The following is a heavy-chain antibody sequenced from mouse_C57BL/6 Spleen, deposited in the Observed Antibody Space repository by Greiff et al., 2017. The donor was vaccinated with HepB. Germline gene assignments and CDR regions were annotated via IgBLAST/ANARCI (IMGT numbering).Heavy chain of an antibody. Sequence: EVKLQESGEGLVKPGGSLKLSCAASGFTFSSYAMSWVRQTPEKRLEWVAYISSGGDYIYYADTVKGRFTISRDNARNTLYLQMSSLKSEDTAMYYCTSYDYDVGKSYYYAMDYWGQGTSVTVSS. CDR2: ISSGGDYI. J-gene: IGHJ4*01. D-gene: IGHD2-4*01. CDR1: GFTFSSYA. V-gene: IGHV5-9-1*02. CDR3: TSYDYDVGKSYYYAMDY.